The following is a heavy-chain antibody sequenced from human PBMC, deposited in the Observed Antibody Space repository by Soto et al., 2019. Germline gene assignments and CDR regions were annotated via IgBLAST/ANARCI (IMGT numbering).Heavy chain of an antibody. Sequence: ASVKVSCKASGYTFTSYGISWVRQAPGQGLEWMGWISAYNGNTNYAQKLQGRVTMTTDTSTSTAYMELRSLRSDDTAVYYCARDRVNYYDSSGYYPLGYYYYYGMDVWG. D-gene: IGHD3-22*01. CDR2: ISAYNGNT. CDR3: ARDRVNYYDSSGYYPLGYYYYYGMDV. J-gene: IGHJ6*02. V-gene: IGHV1-18*01. CDR1: GYTFTSYG.